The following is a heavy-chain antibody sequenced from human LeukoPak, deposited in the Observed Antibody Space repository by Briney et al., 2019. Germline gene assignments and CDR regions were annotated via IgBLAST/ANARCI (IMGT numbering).Heavy chain of an antibody. CDR3: ARRKGWLQSLFDY. J-gene: IGHJ4*02. CDR1: GGSISSYY. Sequence: SETLSLTCTVSGGSISSYYWSWIRQPPGKGLEWIGEINHSGSTNYNPSLKSRVTISVDTSKNQFSLKLSSVTAADTAVYYCARRKGWLQSLFDYWGQGTLVTVSS. D-gene: IGHD5-24*01. V-gene: IGHV4-34*01. CDR2: INHSGST.